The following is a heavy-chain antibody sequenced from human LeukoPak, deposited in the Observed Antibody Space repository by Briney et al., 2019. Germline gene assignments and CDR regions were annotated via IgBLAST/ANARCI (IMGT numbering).Heavy chain of an antibody. CDR1: GFTFDDYA. D-gene: IGHD3-10*01. CDR3: AKPLRTVRGLHPGYFDL. Sequence: GRSLRLPCAASGFTFDDYAMHWVRQAPGKGLEWVSGISWNRGSIGYADSVKGRFTISRDNAENSLYLQMNSLRAEDTALYYCAKPLRTVRGLHPGYFDLWGRGTLVTVSS. V-gene: IGHV3-9*01. CDR2: ISWNRGSI. J-gene: IGHJ2*01.